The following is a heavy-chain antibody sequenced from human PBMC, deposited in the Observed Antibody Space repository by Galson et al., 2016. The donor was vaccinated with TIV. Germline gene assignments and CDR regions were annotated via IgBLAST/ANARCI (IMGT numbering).Heavy chain of an antibody. J-gene: IGHJ6*02. CDR3: VKARGYGYGSPQDYYYGMDV. CDR1: GFSLSRYE. CDR2: MTTTGDTI. V-gene: IGHV3-48*03. D-gene: IGHD5-18*01. Sequence: LRLSCAASGFSLSRYEVNWVRQAPGKGLEWISYMTTTGDTICYADSVKGRFTISRDNAKNSLYLQMNSLRPEDTALYYCVKARGYGYGSPQDYYYGMDVWGQGTTVTVSS.